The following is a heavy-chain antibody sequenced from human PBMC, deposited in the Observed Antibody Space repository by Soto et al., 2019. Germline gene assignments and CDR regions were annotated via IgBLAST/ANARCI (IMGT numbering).Heavy chain of an antibody. V-gene: IGHV3-33*01. J-gene: IGHJ4*02. CDR3: ARDSRGSHGDY. CDR1: RFTFSNYG. Sequence: QVQLVESGGGVVQPGKSLRLSCAASRFTFSNYGMHWVRQAPGKGLEWVAVIWHDGSKKYYADSVRGRFTISRDNSKNTVYLQMNSLRGEDTALYYCARDSRGSHGDYWGQGTLVTVSS. CDR2: IWHDGSKK. D-gene: IGHD3-22*01.